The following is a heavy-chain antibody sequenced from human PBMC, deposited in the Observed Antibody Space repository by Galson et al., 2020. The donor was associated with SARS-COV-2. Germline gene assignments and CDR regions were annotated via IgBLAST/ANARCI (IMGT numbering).Heavy chain of an antibody. Sequence: GESLKISCVVSGFTFQDYWMNWIRQAPGKGLEWVANIRGDGRETNYVDSVKGRFSISRDNAVDTLYLEMNSLRVEDTAVYYCSREGWQGGYWGQGSRVTVSS. CDR3: SREGWQGGY. D-gene: IGHD2-15*01. J-gene: IGHJ4*02. CDR1: GFTFQDYW. CDR2: IRGDGRET. V-gene: IGHV3-7*01.